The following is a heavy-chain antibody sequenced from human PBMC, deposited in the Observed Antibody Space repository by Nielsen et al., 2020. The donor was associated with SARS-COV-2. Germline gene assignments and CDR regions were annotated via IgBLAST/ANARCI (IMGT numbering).Heavy chain of an antibody. J-gene: IGHJ6*02. CDR3: AGLRYCGGGSCYYYYGMDV. V-gene: IGHV4-39*01. D-gene: IGHD2-15*01. CDR2: IYYSGST. Sequence: RQAPGKGLEWTGSIYYSGSTYYNPSLKSRVTISVDTSKNQFSLKLSSVTAADTAVYYCAGLRYCGGGSCYYYYGMDVWGQGTTVTVSS.